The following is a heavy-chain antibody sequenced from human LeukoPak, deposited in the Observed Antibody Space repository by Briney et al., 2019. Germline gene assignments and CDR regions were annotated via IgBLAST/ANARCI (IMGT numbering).Heavy chain of an antibody. CDR3: ARHEIVGATSLDY. CDR2: IYYSGNT. CDR1: GGSISSSDYY. Sequence: NTSETLSLTCTVSGGSISSSDYYWGWIRQPPGKGLEWIGSIYYSGNTHFNPSLKSRVTISIDTSKNQFSLQLNSVTPEDTAVYYCARHEIVGATSLDYWGQGTLVTVSS. D-gene: IGHD1-26*01. J-gene: IGHJ4*02. V-gene: IGHV4-39*01.